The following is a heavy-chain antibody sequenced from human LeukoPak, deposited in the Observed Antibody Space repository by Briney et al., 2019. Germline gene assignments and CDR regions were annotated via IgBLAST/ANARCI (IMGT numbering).Heavy chain of an antibody. V-gene: IGHV1-46*04. J-gene: IGHJ4*02. CDR1: GYIFTSYH. Sequence: ASVKVSCKASGYIFTSYHMLWVRRAPGQGLEWMGIINPSGGGARYAQKLQGRITMTRDTSTSTVYMELSSLRPDDTAVYYCAREAVAGTGADWGQGTLVTVSS. D-gene: IGHD6-13*01. CDR2: INPSGGGA. CDR3: AREAVAGTGAD.